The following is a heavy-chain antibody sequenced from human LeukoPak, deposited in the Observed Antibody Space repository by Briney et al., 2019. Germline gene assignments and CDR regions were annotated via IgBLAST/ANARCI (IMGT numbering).Heavy chain of an antibody. CDR1: GFIFSHYG. J-gene: IGHJ4*01. D-gene: IGHD4-11*01. V-gene: IGHV3-33*01. Sequence: GGSLRLSCAASGFIFSHYGLHWVRQAPGKGLEWVAVIWSDGSNTFYAGSVKGRFTISRDNSQNTLFLQMNSLRADDTAMYYCARDAQRGFDYSNSLQYWGHGTLVNVSS. CDR3: ARDAQRGFDYSNSLQY. CDR2: IWSDGSNT.